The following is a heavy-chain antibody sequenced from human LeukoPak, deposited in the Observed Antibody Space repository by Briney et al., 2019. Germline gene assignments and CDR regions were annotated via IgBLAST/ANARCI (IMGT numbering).Heavy chain of an antibody. CDR3: ARDRVGYGDFYFDY. CDR1: AYTLTKLS. J-gene: IGHJ4*02. D-gene: IGHD4-17*01. CDR2: FDPEDNET. Sequence: GASVKVSCKVSAYTLTKLSLHWVRQAPGKGLEWMGGFDPEDNETLSSQKFQGRVTITRDTYASTAYMELSSLRSEDTAVYYCARDRVGYGDFYFDYWGQGTLVTVSS. V-gene: IGHV1-24*01.